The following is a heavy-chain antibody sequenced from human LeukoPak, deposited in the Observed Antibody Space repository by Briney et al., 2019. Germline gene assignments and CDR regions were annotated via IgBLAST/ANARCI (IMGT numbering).Heavy chain of an antibody. J-gene: IGHJ4*02. CDR2: ISGSGGTT. CDR3: AKSVDGYPDY. D-gene: IGHD5-24*01. V-gene: IGHV3-23*01. CDR1: GFTFNNYA. Sequence: PGGSLRLSCAASGFTFNNYAMNWVRQAPGKGLEWVSVISGSGGTTYYADSVKGRFTISRDSSKNTLYLQMNSLRAEDTAVYYCAKSVDGYPDYWGQGTLVTVSS.